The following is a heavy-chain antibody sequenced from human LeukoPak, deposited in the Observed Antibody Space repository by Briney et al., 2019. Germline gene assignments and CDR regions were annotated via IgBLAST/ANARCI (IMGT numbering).Heavy chain of an antibody. CDR3: ARDIAAAGPPSDY. J-gene: IGHJ4*02. CDR1: GYSFTGYY. D-gene: IGHD6-13*01. CDR2: TNPNSGGT. Sequence: GASVKVSCKASGYSFTGYYMHWVRQAPGQGLEWVGWTNPNSGGTNYAQKFQDRITMTRDTSSSTAYMELSRLRSDDTAMYYCARDIAAAGPPSDYWGQGTPVTVSS. V-gene: IGHV1-2*02.